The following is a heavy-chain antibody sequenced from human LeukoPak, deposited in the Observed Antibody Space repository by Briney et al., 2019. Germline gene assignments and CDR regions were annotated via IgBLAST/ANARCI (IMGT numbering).Heavy chain of an antibody. D-gene: IGHD5-18*01. J-gene: IGHJ3*02. CDR2: IYPADSDT. CDR3: VTGYNSGRGAFDI. Sequence: GESLKISCKGSGYSFISYWIGWVRQMPGKGLEWMGIIYPADSDTRYSPSFQGQVTISVDKSISTAYLQWSSLKASDTAMFYCVTGYNSGRGAFDIWGQGTMVTVSS. CDR1: GYSFISYW. V-gene: IGHV5-51*01.